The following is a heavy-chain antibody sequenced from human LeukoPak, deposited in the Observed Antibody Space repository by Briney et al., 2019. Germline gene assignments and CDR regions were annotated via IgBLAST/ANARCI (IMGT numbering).Heavy chain of an antibody. CDR3: ARGGWGAGARRVKVLFDY. J-gene: IGHJ4*02. Sequence: SETLSLTCAVYGGSFSGYYWSWIRQPPGKGLEWIGEINHSGSTNYNPSLKSRVTISVDTSKNQFSLKLSSVTAADTAVYYCARGGWGAGARRVKVLFDYWGQGTLVTVSS. CDR2: INHSGST. V-gene: IGHV4-34*01. CDR1: GGSFSGYY. D-gene: IGHD6-19*01.